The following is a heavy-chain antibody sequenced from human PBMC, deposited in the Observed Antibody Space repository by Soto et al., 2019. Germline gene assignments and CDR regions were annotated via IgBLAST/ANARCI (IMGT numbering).Heavy chain of an antibody. CDR1: GYTFASYA. CDR2: MNPNSGNT. Sequence: ASVKVSCKASGYTFASYAISWMRQAPGQGLEWMGWMNPNSGNTGYAQKFQGRVTMTRNTSISTAYMELSSLRSEDTAVYYCARVPSSGWYNWFDPWGQGTLVTVSS. J-gene: IGHJ5*02. CDR3: ARVPSSGWYNWFDP. D-gene: IGHD6-19*01. V-gene: IGHV1-8*02.